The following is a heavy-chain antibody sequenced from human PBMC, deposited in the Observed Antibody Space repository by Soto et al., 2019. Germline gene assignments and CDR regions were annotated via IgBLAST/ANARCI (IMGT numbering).Heavy chain of an antibody. CDR1: GFTFSSYA. CDR3: AKEGTITMIVVVITQFDY. Sequence: GSLRLSCAASGFTFSSYAMSWVRQAPGKGLEWVSAISGSGGSTYSADSVKGRFTISRDNSKNTLYLQMNSLRAEDTAVYYCAKEGTITMIVVVITQFDYWGQGTLVTVSS. V-gene: IGHV3-23*01. J-gene: IGHJ4*02. D-gene: IGHD3-22*01. CDR2: ISGSGGST.